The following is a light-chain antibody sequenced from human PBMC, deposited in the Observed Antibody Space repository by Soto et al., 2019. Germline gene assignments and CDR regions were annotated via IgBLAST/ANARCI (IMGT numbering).Light chain of an antibody. J-gene: IGKJ5*01. V-gene: IGKV3-15*01. CDR3: QQYNNWPPIT. CDR1: QSVSSN. Sequence: EIVMTQSPATLSVSPGERATLSCRASQSVSSNLAWYQQKPGQAPRLLIYGASTRATGIPARFSGSGSGTEFPLTISSLQSEDFALYFCQQYNNWPPITFGQGTRLEIK. CDR2: GAS.